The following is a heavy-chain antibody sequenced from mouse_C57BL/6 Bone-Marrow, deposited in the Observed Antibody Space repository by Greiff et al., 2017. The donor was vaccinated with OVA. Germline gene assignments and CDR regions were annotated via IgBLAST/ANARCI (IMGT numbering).Heavy chain of an antibody. V-gene: IGHV1-62-2*01. Sequence: VKLMESGAELVKPGASVKLSCKASGYTFTEYTIHWVKQRSGQGLEWIGWFYPGSGSIKYNEKFKDKATLTADKSSSTVYMELSRLTSEDSAVYFCARHEGGAQARGAWFAYWGQGTLVTVSA. CDR1: GYTFTEYT. D-gene: IGHD3-2*02. CDR3: ARHEGGAQARGAWFAY. CDR2: FYPGSGSI. J-gene: IGHJ3*01.